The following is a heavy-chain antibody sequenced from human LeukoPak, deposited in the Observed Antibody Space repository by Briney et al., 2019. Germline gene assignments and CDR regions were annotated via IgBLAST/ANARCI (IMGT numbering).Heavy chain of an antibody. Sequence: SETLSLTCTVSGYSISSGYYWGWIRQPPGKGLEWIGSIYHSGSTYYNPSLKSRVTISVDTSKNQFSLKLSSVTAADTAVYYCARDGGYGAFDIWGQGTMVTVSS. J-gene: IGHJ3*02. V-gene: IGHV4-38-2*02. CDR2: IYHSGST. CDR1: GYSISSGYY. D-gene: IGHD1-26*01. CDR3: ARDGGYGAFDI.